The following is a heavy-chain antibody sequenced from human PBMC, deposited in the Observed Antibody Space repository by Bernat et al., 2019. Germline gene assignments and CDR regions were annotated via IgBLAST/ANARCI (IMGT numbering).Heavy chain of an antibody. CDR1: GGSFSGYY. D-gene: IGHD6-6*01. V-gene: IGHV4-34*01. J-gene: IGHJ4*02. CDR3: ARGVPPPYSSSLFAY. CDR2: INHSGST. Sequence: QVQLQQWGAGLLKPSETLSLTCAVYGGSFSGYYWSWIRQPPGKGLEWMWEINHSGSTNYNPSLKSRVTISVDTAKTQFSLKLSSVTAADTAVYYCARGVPPPYSSSLFAYWGQGTLVTVSS.